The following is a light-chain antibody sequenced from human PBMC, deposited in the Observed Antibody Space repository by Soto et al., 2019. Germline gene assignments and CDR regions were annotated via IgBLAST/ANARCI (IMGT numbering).Light chain of an antibody. CDR2: EVT. CDR3: SSKRSSDTLEG. Sequence: QSALTQPASLSGSPGQSITISCAGTSSDLGGSQYVSWYQQHPGQAPKLIISEVTSRPSGGSARFSGSKSGNTASLTVAGLQAEDEADYYGSSKRSSDTLEGVGTGTKRTVL. CDR1: SSDLGGSQY. V-gene: IGLV2-14*01. J-gene: IGLJ1*01.